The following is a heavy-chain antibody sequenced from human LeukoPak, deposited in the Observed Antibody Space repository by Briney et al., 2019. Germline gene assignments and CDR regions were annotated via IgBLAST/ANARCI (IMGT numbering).Heavy chain of an antibody. V-gene: IGHV1-69*04. CDR3: ASGGLYYYGSGSYEI. CDR1: GGTFSSYA. Sequence: SVKVSCKASGGTFSSYAISWVRQAPGQGLEWMGRIIPILGIANYAQKFQGRVTITADKSTSTAYMELSSLRSEDTAVYYCASGGLYYYGSGSYEIWGQGTLVTVSS. J-gene: IGHJ4*02. D-gene: IGHD3-10*01. CDR2: IIPILGIA.